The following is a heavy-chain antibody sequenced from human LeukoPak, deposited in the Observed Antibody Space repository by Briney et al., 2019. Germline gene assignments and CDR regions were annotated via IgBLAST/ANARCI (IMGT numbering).Heavy chain of an antibody. CDR2: ISYDGSNK. D-gene: IGHD5-24*01. CDR1: DVSVRSKG. J-gene: IGHJ4*02. V-gene: IGHV3-30*03. CDR3: AGGRVEIAPLSEYYFDY. Sequence: GGSLRLSCAASDVSVRSKGRVWISEAPGKLLEKMAVISYDGSNKYYADSVKGRFTISRDNSKNTLYLQMNSLRSEDTAVYYCAGGRVEIAPLSEYYFDYWGQGTLVTVSS.